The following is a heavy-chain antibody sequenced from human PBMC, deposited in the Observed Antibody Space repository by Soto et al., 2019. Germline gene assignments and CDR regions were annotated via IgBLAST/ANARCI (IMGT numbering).Heavy chain of an antibody. J-gene: IGHJ4*02. CDR1: GFTFSSYA. CDR3: AKDRDFWGGYSDY. V-gene: IGHV3-23*01. Sequence: EVQLLESGGGLAQPGGSLRLSCAASGFTFSSYAMSWVRQAPGKGLEWVSAISGSGGSTYYADSVKGRFTIARDNSKNTLYLQMNSLRAEDTAVYYCAKDRDFWGGYSDYWGQGTLVTVSS. D-gene: IGHD3-3*01. CDR2: ISGSGGST.